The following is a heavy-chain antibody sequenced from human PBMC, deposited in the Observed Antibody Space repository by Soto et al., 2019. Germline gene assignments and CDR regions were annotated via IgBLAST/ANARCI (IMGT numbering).Heavy chain of an antibody. CDR1: GFTFSSYA. CDR3: AKCGAEAGKRALRAEYCQH. CDR2: ISGSGGST. Sequence: PGGSLRLSCAASGFTFSSYAMSWVRQAPGKGLEWVSAISGSGGSTYYADSVKGRFTISRDNSKNTLYLQMNSLRAEDTAVYYCAKCGAEAGKRALRAEYCQHWGQGTRVTVSS. J-gene: IGHJ1*01. D-gene: IGHD6-13*01. V-gene: IGHV3-23*01.